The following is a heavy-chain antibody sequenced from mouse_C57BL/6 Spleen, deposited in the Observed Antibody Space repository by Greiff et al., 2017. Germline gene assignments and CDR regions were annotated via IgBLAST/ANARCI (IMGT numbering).Heavy chain of an antibody. CDR1: GLTFRSSG. D-gene: IGHD1-1*01. CDR2: IRSGGSYP. V-gene: IGHV5-6*01. Sequence: VQLVESGGDLVKPGGSLKLSCAASGLTFRSSGMSWVRQTPDTRLEWVATIRSGGSYPYYPDSVKGRFPISRDTAKNTLYLQMSSRKSEDTAMEDCARDYYGSSSDYAMDYWGQGTSVTVSS. CDR3: ARDYYGSSSDYAMDY. J-gene: IGHJ4*01.